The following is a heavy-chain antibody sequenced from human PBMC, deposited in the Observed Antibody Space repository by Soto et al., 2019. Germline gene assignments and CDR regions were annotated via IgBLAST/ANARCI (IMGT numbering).Heavy chain of an antibody. J-gene: IGHJ4*02. CDR2: INDDGSTT. D-gene: IGHD3-10*01. V-gene: IGHV3-74*03. Sequence: EVQLVESGGGLVQPGGSLRLSCAASGFTFRTSWMYWVRQPPGKGLVWVSRINDDGSTTTYADPVKGRFTISRDNAKNTLFMQMDSLRAEDMGVYYCARGNYGPDYWGQGTLVTVSS. CDR3: ARGNYGPDY. CDR1: GFTFRTSW.